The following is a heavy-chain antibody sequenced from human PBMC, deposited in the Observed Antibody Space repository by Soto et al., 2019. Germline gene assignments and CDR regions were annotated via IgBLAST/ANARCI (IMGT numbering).Heavy chain of an antibody. CDR1: GFTFSSYA. D-gene: IGHD2-2*01. V-gene: IGHV3-30-3*01. CDR2: ISYDGSNK. J-gene: IGHJ3*02. CDR3: ARVRVVVPAADAFDI. Sequence: QVQLVESGGGVVQPGRSLRLSCAASGFTFSSYAMHWVRQAPGKGLEWVAVISYDGSNKYYADSVKGRFTISRDNSKNPLYLQMNSLRAEDTAVYYCARVRVVVPAADAFDIWGQGTMVTVSS.